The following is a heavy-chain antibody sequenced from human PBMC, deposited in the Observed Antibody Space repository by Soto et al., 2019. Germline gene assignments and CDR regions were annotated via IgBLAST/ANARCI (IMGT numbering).Heavy chain of an antibody. Sequence: GESLKISCQASGYSFTIYWITWVRQMPGKGLEWMGRIDPSDSYTNYSPSFQGHVTISADKSISTAYLHWSSLKASDTAMYYCARRVAAAEGGFDYWGQGTLVPVSS. V-gene: IGHV5-10-1*01. D-gene: IGHD6-25*01. CDR2: IDPSDSYT. CDR3: ARRVAAAEGGFDY. CDR1: GYSFTIYW. J-gene: IGHJ4*02.